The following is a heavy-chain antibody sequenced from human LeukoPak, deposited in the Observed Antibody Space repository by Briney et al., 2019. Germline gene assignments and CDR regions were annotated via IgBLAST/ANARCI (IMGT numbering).Heavy chain of an antibody. J-gene: IGHJ4*02. Sequence: ASVKVSCKASVYTFTSYGISWVRQAPGQGLEWMGWISADNGKTNYAQKLQGRVTITTDTSTSTAYMELRSLRSDDTAVYYCARGGESRRLDYWGQGTLVTVSS. CDR3: ARGGESRRLDY. CDR1: VYTFTSYG. CDR2: ISADNGKT. V-gene: IGHV1-18*01. D-gene: IGHD6-6*01.